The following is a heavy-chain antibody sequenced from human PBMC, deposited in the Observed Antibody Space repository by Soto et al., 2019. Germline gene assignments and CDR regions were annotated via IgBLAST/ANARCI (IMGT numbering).Heavy chain of an antibody. J-gene: IGHJ4*02. Sequence: GGSLRLSCAASGFTFSSYAMSWVRQAPGKGLEWVSAISGSGGSTYYADSVKGRFTISRDNSKNTLYLQMNSLRAEDTAVYYCASYGGGYCSSTSCYAVDYWGQGTLVTVSS. CDR2: ISGSGGST. V-gene: IGHV3-23*01. D-gene: IGHD2-2*01. CDR3: ASYGGGYCSSTSCYAVDY. CDR1: GFTFSSYA.